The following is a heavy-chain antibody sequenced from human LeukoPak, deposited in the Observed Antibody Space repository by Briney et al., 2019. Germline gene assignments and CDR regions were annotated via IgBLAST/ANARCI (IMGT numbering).Heavy chain of an antibody. CDR1: GGSISSSSYY. Sequence: PSETLSLTCTVSGGSISSSSYYWGWIRQPPGKGLEWIGEINHSGSTNYNPSLKSRVTISVDTSKNQFSLKLSSVTAADTAVYYCARTAAKYYYYYGMDVWGQGTTVTVSS. D-gene: IGHD2-15*01. CDR3: ARTAAKYYYYYGMDV. J-gene: IGHJ6*02. CDR2: INHSGST. V-gene: IGHV4-39*07.